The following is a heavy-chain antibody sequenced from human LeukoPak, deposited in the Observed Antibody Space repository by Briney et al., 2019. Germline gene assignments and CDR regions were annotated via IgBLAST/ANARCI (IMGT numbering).Heavy chain of an antibody. J-gene: IGHJ6*03. CDR3: ARGCSSTSCPHGIMDV. CDR1: GGSISSSNW. Sequence: SETLSLTCAVSGGSISSSNWWRWVRQPPGKGLEWIGEIYHGGSTNYNPSLKSRVTISVDKSKNQFSLKLSSVTAADTAVYYCARGCSSTSCPHGIMDVWGKGTTVTVSS. V-gene: IGHV4-4*02. D-gene: IGHD2-2*01. CDR2: IYHGGST.